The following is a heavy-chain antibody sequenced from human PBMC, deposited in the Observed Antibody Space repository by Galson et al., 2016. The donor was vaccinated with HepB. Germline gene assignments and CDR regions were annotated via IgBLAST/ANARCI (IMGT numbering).Heavy chain of an antibody. CDR3: ARHVTLSGSYSIDY. Sequence: SETLSLTCTVSGDSISSSNYYWGWIRQSPGRGLESIASVHYSGTTYYKSSLRGRVTMSIDTSKNQFSLRLNSLTAADTAVYYCARHVTLSGSYSIDYWGQGTRVTGSS. CDR2: VHYSGTT. J-gene: IGHJ4*02. D-gene: IGHD1-26*01. CDR1: GDSISSSNYY. V-gene: IGHV4-39*01.